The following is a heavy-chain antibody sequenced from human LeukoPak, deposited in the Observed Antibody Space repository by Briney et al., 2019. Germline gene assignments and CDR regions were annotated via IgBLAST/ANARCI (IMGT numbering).Heavy chain of an antibody. Sequence: GGSLRLSCTASGFTFSNYWMSWVRQAPGKGLEWVANIRQDESEKNYVGSVEGRFTISRDNATNSLYLQMNSLRAEDTAVYYCATEVGTPAIRSAFEIWGQGTMVTVSS. V-gene: IGHV3-7*01. D-gene: IGHD2-2*01. CDR3: ATEVGTPAIRSAFEI. CDR1: GFTFSNYW. J-gene: IGHJ3*02. CDR2: IRQDESEK.